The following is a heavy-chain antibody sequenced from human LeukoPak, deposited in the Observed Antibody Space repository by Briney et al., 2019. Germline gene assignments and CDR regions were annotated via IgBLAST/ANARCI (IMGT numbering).Heavy chain of an antibody. CDR3: ARDSCSGGSCYSP. Sequence: GGSLRLSCAASGFTFSDFYMIWIRRAPGKGLEWISYISNSGNIIKYADSVKGRFTISRDNTKNSLYLQMNSLRAEDTATYYCARDSCSGGSCYSPWGQGSLVTVSS. CDR1: GFTFSDFY. J-gene: IGHJ5*02. CDR2: ISNSGNII. D-gene: IGHD2-15*01. V-gene: IGHV3-11*01.